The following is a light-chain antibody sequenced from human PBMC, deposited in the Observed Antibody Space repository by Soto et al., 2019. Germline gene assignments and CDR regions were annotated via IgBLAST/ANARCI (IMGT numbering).Light chain of an antibody. V-gene: IGLV3-21*02. J-gene: IGLJ3*02. Sequence: SYELTQPPSVSVAPGQTAVITCGGTNIGSKSVHWYQQKPGQAPVLVLYDDSARPSGIPERFSGSNSGNTATLTISRVEAGDEADYYCQSYDNSLSGWVFGGGTKLTVL. CDR1: NIGSKS. CDR2: DDS. CDR3: QSYDNSLSGWV.